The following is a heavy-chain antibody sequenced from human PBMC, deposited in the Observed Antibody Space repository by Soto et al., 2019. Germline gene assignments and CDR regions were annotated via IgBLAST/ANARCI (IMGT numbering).Heavy chain of an antibody. CDR3: ARVQYIYGPFDY. CDR1: GGSFSGYY. D-gene: IGHD5-18*01. CDR2: INHSGST. J-gene: IGHJ4*02. V-gene: IGHV4-34*01. Sequence: SETLSLTCAVYGGSFSGYYWSWIRQPPGKGLEWIGEINHSGSTNYNPSLKSRVTISVDTSKNQFSLKLSSVTAADTAVYYCARVQYIYGPFDYWGQGTLVTVSS.